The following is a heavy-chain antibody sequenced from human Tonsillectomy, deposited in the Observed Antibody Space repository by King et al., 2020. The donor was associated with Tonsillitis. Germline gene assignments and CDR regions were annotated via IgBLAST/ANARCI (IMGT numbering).Heavy chain of an antibody. CDR1: GASISKSSDS. J-gene: IGHJ2*01. Sequence: QLQESGPGLVKPSETLSLTCTVSGASISKSSDSWGWVRRPPGKGLEYIGNIFYSGSTNENPSLKSRVTMSVDTSKNQLSLNLSSVTAADTAVYYCARLKGDILWYFDFWGRGTLVTVSS. V-gene: IGHV4-39*01. D-gene: IGHD3-9*01. CDR2: IFYSGST. CDR3: ARLKGDILWYFDF.